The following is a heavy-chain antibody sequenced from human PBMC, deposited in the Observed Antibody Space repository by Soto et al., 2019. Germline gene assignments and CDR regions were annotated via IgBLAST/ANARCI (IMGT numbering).Heavy chain of an antibody. CDR1: GGSIISYY. CDR3: ARHGYGDRIFDY. J-gene: IGHJ4*02. CDR2: IYYSGST. D-gene: IGHD4-17*01. V-gene: IGHV4-59*08. Sequence: SETLSLTCTVSGGSIISYYWSWIRQPPWKGLEWIGYIYYSGSTNYNPSLKSRVTISVDTSKNQFSLKLSSVTAADTAVYYCARHGYGDRIFDYWGQGTLVTVSS.